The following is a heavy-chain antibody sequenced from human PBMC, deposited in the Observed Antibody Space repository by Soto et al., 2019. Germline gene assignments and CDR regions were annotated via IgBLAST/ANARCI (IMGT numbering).Heavy chain of an antibody. D-gene: IGHD3-16*01. J-gene: IGHJ6*02. CDR1: GYSISSGYY. V-gene: IGHV4-38-2*02. CDR2: IYHSGST. Sequence: PSETLTLTCTVSGYSISSGYYCGWIRQPPGKGLEWIGSIYHSGSTYYNPSLKSRVTISVDTSKNQFSLKLSAVTAADTAVYYCARGPLGGGGGYYYYGMDVWGQGTTVTVSS. CDR3: ARGPLGGGGGYYYYGMDV.